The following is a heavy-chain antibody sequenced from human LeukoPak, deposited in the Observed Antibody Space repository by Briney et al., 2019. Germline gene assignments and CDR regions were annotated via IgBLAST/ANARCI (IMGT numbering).Heavy chain of an antibody. J-gene: IGHJ6*03. Sequence: PSETLSLTCTVSGGSITSTNYYWPWIRQPPGKGAEWIGSVYHSGTTYYNPSLMSRATVSVDTSKNQFSLKLSSVTAADTAVYYCARLPRGSSPDYFYYYMDVWGKGIMVTVSS. D-gene: IGHD6-6*01. CDR2: VYHSGTT. V-gene: IGHV4-39*07. CDR1: GGSITSTNYY. CDR3: ARLPRGSSPDYFYYYMDV.